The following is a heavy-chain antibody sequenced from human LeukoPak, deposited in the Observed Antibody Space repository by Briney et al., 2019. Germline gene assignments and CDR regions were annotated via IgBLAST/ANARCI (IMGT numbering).Heavy chain of an antibody. D-gene: IGHD2-2*01. CDR3: GRVYCSTTSCYDYYDYYMDV. CDR1: GFRFDDYG. CDR2: TNWDGAST. J-gene: IGHJ6*03. V-gene: IGHV3-20*04. Sequence: GGSLRLSGAASGFRFDDYGMSWVRHVPGKGLEWVSGTNWDGASTGYADSVKGRFTISRDNVKNFLYLQMNSLRVEDTALYFCGRVYCSTTSCYDYYDYYMDVWGKGTTVTVSS.